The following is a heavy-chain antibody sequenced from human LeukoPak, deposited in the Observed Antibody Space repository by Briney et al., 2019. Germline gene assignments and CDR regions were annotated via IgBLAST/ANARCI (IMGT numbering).Heavy chain of an antibody. CDR1: GYTFTDYY. J-gene: IGHJ5*02. D-gene: IGHD2-21*01. CDR2: IKANNGGT. Sequence: GSVRVSCKPSGYTFTDYYLHGGRQAPGEGRERMGWIKANNGGTISAQKFQGRVTMIRDTSITTVYMEVAWLTSEDTAIYYCARADRLDGGPYLIGPWGQGTLVTVSS. CDR3: ARADRLDGGPYLIGP. V-gene: IGHV1-2*02.